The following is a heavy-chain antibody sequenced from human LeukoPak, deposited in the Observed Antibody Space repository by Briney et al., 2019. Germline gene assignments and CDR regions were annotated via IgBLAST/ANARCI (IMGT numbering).Heavy chain of an antibody. Sequence: GGSLRLSCAASGFTFGSYEMNWVRQAPGKGLEWVSYISSSGSTIHYADSVKGRFTISRDNAKNSLYLQMNSLRAEDTAVYYCAREPMGATYFDYWGQGTLVTVSS. CDR2: ISSSGSTI. CDR3: AREPMGATYFDY. J-gene: IGHJ4*02. D-gene: IGHD1-26*01. CDR1: GFTFGSYE. V-gene: IGHV3-48*03.